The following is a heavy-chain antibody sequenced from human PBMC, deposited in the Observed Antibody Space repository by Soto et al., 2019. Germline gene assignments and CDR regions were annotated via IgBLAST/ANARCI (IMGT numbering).Heavy chain of an antibody. Sequence: LRLSCAASGFTFTSYDMHWVRQAPGKGLEWMALILHDGSAEYYADSVKGRFTISRDNSRSTLYLQMNSLRAEDTAVYYCARSRDGYSFYFYYGMDGWGQGTTVTVSS. CDR2: ILHDGSAE. V-gene: IGHV3-30*03. D-gene: IGHD4-4*01. CDR1: GFTFTSYD. CDR3: ARSRDGYSFYFYYGMDG. J-gene: IGHJ6*02.